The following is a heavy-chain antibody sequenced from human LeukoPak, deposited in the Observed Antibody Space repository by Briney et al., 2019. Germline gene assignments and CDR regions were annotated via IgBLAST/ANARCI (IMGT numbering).Heavy chain of an antibody. CDR1: GFTFSSYS. Sequence: WGSLRLSCAASGFTFSSYSMNWVRQAPGKGLEWVSSISSSSSYIYYADSVKGRFTISRDNAKNSLYLQMNSLRAEDTAVYYCAELGITMIGGVWGKGTTVTISS. D-gene: IGHD3-10*02. CDR2: ISSSSSYI. J-gene: IGHJ6*04. CDR3: AELGITMIGGV. V-gene: IGHV3-21*01.